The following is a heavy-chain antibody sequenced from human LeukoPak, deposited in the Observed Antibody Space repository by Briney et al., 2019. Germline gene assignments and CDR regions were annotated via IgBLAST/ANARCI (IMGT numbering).Heavy chain of an antibody. D-gene: IGHD2-21*02. Sequence: PSETLSLTCTVSGDSISSSYWSWIRQPPGKGLEWIGYIYFTGITNYNPSLKSRVTMSVDTSKNQFSLNLNSMTAADTAVYYCARDDSTDDPFDYWGQGTLVTVSS. CDR2: IYFTGIT. V-gene: IGHV4-59*12. J-gene: IGHJ4*02. CDR1: GDSISSSY. CDR3: ARDDSTDDPFDY.